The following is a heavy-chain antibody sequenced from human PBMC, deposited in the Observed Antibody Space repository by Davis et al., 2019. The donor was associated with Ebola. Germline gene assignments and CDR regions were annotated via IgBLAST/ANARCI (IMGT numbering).Heavy chain of an antibody. CDR1: GGSFSGYY. CDR2: INHSGST. CDR3: GRDPQVYEWDAHPTWDS. V-gene: IGHV4-34*01. D-gene: IGHD1-26*01. Sequence: SETLSLTCAVYGGSFSGYYWSWIRQPPGKGLEWIGEINHSGSTNYNPSLKSRVTISVDTSKNQFSLKLSSVTAADTAEYYCGRDPQVYEWDAHPTWDSWGQGTLVTVSS. J-gene: IGHJ5*02.